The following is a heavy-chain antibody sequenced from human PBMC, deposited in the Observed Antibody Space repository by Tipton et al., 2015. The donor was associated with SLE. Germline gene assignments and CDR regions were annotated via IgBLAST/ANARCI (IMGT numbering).Heavy chain of an antibody. CDR1: GFTFSSYS. J-gene: IGHJ6*02. Sequence: GSLRLSCAASGFTFSSYSMNWVRQAPGKGLEWVSSISSSSSYIYYADSVKGRFTISRDNAKNSLYLQMNSLRAEDTAVYYCARGAVAGVYYYYGMDVWGQGTTVTVSS. V-gene: IGHV3-21*01. CDR3: ARGAVAGVYYYYGMDV. CDR2: ISSSSSYI. D-gene: IGHD6-19*01.